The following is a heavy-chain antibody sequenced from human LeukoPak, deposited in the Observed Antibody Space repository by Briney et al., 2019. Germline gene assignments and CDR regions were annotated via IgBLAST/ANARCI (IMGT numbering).Heavy chain of an antibody. CDR1: GGSFSGYY. J-gene: IGHJ4*02. Sequence: PSGTLSLTCAVYGGSFSGYYWSWIRQPPGKGLEWIGEINHNGSTNYNPSLKSRVTISVDTSKNQFSLKLSSVTAADTAVYYCARVVGSKYYYGSGSYLDYWGQGTLVTVSS. D-gene: IGHD3-10*01. CDR2: INHNGST. V-gene: IGHV4-34*01. CDR3: ARVVGSKYYYGSGSYLDY.